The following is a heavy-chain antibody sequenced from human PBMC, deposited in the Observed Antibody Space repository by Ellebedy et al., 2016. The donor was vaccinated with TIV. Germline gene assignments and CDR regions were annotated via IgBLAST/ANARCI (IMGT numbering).Heavy chain of an antibody. CDR3: AKDLTVGATVGFHF. V-gene: IGHV3-9*01. J-gene: IGHJ4*02. D-gene: IGHD1-26*01. CDR2: ISRNSDRI. Sequence: SLKISCAASGFIFGDYAMHWVRQAPGKGLEWVSGISRNSDRIGYADSVKGRFTISRDNSQNILYLQMSSLRAEETALYYCAKDLTVGATVGFHFWGQGSLVTVSS. CDR1: GFIFGDYA.